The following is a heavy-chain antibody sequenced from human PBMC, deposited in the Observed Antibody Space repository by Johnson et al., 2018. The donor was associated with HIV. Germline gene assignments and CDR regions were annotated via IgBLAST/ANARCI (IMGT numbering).Heavy chain of an antibody. CDR1: GFTFSSYW. J-gene: IGHJ3*02. D-gene: IGHD3-10*01. Sequence: VQLVESGGGVVQPGGSLRLSCAASGFTFSSYWMSWVRQAPGKGLEWVANIKQDGSEKYYVDSVKGRFTISRDNAKNSLYLQMNSLRAEDTAVYYCARDHYGRINDAFDIWGQGTMVTVSS. CDR2: IKQDGSEK. CDR3: ARDHYGRINDAFDI. V-gene: IGHV3-7*01.